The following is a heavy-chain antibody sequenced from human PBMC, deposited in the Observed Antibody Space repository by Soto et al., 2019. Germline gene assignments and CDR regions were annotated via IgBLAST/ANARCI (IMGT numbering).Heavy chain of an antibody. Sequence: PGGSLRLSCAASGFTFSSYWMSWVRQAPGKGLEWVANIKQDGSGKYYVDSVKGRFTISRDNAKNSLYLQMNSLRAEDTAVYYCARASRSSWRGYYFDYWGQGTLVTVSS. J-gene: IGHJ4*02. D-gene: IGHD6-13*01. V-gene: IGHV3-7*03. CDR3: ARASRSSWRGYYFDY. CDR1: GFTFSSYW. CDR2: IKQDGSGK.